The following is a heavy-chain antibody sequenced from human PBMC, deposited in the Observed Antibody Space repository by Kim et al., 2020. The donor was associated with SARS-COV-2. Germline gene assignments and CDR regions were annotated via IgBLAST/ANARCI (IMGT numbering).Heavy chain of an antibody. J-gene: IGHJ4*02. V-gene: IGHV3-20*01. CDR3: ARAQPGSGTKVLFRGFDY. D-gene: IGHD3-10*01. Sequence: VKGRFTIPRDNAKNSLYLQMNSLRAEDTALYHCARAQPGSGTKVLFRGFDYWGQGTLVTVSS.